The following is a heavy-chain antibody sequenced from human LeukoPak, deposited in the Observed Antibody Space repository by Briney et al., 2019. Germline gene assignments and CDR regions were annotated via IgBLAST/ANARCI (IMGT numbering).Heavy chain of an antibody. Sequence: GGSLRLSCAASGFRFDDYAMHWVRQAPGKGLEWVSGINWNSGTLAYADSVKGRFTISRDNAKNSLYLQMNSLRAEDTAVYYCARGGGVVATIRYYYYYMDVWGKGTTVTVSS. D-gene: IGHD5-12*01. CDR1: GFRFDDYA. CDR2: INWNSGTL. CDR3: ARGGGVVATIRYYYYYMDV. J-gene: IGHJ6*03. V-gene: IGHV3-9*01.